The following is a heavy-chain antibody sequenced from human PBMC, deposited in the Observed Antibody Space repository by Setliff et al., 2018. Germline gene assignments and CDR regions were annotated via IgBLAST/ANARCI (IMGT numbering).Heavy chain of an antibody. J-gene: IGHJ4*02. CDR1: GGSVSSASHY. Sequence: PSETLSLTCTVSGGSVSSASHYWTWIRQPAGKGLQWIGRVHSDGETDYSPSLKSRVTISVDKSNNQFSLNLKSMTAADTALYFCARERQGGFLEWSPSDSWGQGILVTVSS. CDR2: VHSDGET. CDR3: ARERQGGFLEWSPSDS. V-gene: IGHV4-61*02. D-gene: IGHD3-3*01.